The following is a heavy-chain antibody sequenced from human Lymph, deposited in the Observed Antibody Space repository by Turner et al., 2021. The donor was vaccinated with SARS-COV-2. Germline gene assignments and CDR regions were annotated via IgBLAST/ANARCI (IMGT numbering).Heavy chain of an antibody. CDR2: IYYSGST. J-gene: IGHJ4*02. D-gene: IGHD5-12*01. CDR3: ARARWLRGEVDY. CDR1: GGSISNYY. Sequence: QVHLQESRPGVVKPSETLSHICSVSGGSISNYYWRWIRQPPGKGLECIVYIYYSGSTNYNPSLKSRITISVDTSKSQVSLKLGSVTAADTAVYYCARARWLRGEVDYWGQGTLVTVSS. V-gene: IGHV4-59*01.